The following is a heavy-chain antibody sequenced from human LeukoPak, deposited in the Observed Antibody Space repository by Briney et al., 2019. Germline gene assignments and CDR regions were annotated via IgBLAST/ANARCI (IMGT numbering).Heavy chain of an antibody. J-gene: IGHJ4*02. CDR3: ARVTKSGYCSSTSCYARGYFDY. V-gene: IGHV4-34*01. Sequence: PSETLSLTCAVSGGSFSGYYWSWIRQPAGKGLEWIGEINHSGSTNYNPSLKSRVTISVDTSKNQFSLKLSSVTAADTAVYYCARVTKSGYCSSTSCYARGYFDYWGQGTLVTVSS. CDR2: INHSGST. D-gene: IGHD2-2*01. CDR1: GGSFSGYY.